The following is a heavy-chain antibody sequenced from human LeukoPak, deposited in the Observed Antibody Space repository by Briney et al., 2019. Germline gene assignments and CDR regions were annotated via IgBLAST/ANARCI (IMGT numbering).Heavy chain of an antibody. CDR1: GGSFSGYY. J-gene: IGHJ4*02. CDR2: INHSGST. Sequence: KSSETLSLTCAVYGGSFSGYYWSWIRQPPGKGLEWIGEINHSGSTNYNPSLKSRVTISVDTSKNQFSLKLSSVTAADTAVYYRARGVYIAAAQYGYWGQGTLVTVSS. V-gene: IGHV4-34*01. CDR3: ARGVYIAAAQYGY. D-gene: IGHD6-13*01.